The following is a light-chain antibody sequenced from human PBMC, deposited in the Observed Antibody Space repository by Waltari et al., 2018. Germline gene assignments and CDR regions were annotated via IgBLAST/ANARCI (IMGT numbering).Light chain of an antibody. CDR2: NNN. CDR1: RSNIGSNI. J-gene: IGLJ2*01. Sequence: QSVLTQSPSASGTSGQRVTISCSGRRSNIGSNIVHWYRHLPGKAPKLLIYNNNQRPSGLPDRFSGSKSGTSASLAISGLQSEDEADYYRAAWDDSLNGVVFGGGTKLSVL. V-gene: IGLV1-44*01. CDR3: AAWDDSLNGVV.